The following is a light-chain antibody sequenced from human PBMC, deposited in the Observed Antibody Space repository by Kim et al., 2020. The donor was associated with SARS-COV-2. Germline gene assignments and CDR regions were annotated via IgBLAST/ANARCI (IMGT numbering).Light chain of an antibody. Sequence: GQSSTISCTGTSREVGGYNHVSWYQQHPGKAPKLMIYDVSKWPSGVSNRFSGSKSGNTASLTISWLQAEDEADYSCSSLTSSITYVFGTGTKVTVL. J-gene: IGLJ1*01. CDR1: SREVGGYNH. CDR3: SSLTSSITYV. CDR2: DVS. V-gene: IGLV2-14*04.